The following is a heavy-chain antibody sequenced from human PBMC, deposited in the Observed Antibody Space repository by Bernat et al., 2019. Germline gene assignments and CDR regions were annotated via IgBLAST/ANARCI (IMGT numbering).Heavy chain of an antibody. D-gene: IGHD2-2*01. J-gene: IGHJ3*02. Sequence: QVQLVESGGGVVQPGRSLRLSCAASGFTFSSYAMHWVRQAPGKGLEWMAVISYDGSNKYYADSVKGRFTISRDNSKNTLYLQMNSLRAEDTAVYYCARLGYCSSTSCSEDAFDIWGQGTMVTVSS. CDR3: ARLGYCSSTSCSEDAFDI. CDR1: GFTFSSYA. CDR2: ISYDGSNK. V-gene: IGHV3-30-3*01.